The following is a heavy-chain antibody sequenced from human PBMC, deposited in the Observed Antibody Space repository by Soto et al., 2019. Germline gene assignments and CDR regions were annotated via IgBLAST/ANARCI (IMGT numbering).Heavy chain of an antibody. Sequence: GGSLRLSCAASGFTFSSYSMNWVRQAPGKGLEWVSYISSSSTIYYADSVKGRFTISRDNAKNSLYLQMNSLRDEDTAVYYCASRLNYYDSSGDGNYWGQGTLVTVSS. J-gene: IGHJ4*02. CDR2: ISSSSTI. D-gene: IGHD3-22*01. CDR3: ASRLNYYDSSGDGNY. V-gene: IGHV3-48*02. CDR1: GFTFSSYS.